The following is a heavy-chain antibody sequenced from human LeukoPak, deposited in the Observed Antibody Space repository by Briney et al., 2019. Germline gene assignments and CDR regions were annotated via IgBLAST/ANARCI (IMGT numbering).Heavy chain of an antibody. Sequence: SQTLSLTCAVSGGSISSGGYSWSWIRQPPGKGLEWIGYIYHSGSTYYNPSLKSRVTISVDRSKNQFSLKLSSVTAADTAVYYCARDGGYCSGGSCFNYWGQGTLVTVSS. J-gene: IGHJ4*02. CDR1: GGSISSGGYS. V-gene: IGHV4-30-2*01. CDR3: ARDGGYCSGGSCFNY. CDR2: IYHSGST. D-gene: IGHD2-15*01.